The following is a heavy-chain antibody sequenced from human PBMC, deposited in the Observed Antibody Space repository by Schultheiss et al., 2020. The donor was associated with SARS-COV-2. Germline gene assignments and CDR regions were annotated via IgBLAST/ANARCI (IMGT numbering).Heavy chain of an antibody. CDR1: GGSISSGGYY. V-gene: IGHV4-31*03. J-gene: IGHJ4*02. CDR3: ARGSRGYSYGD. Sequence: SETLSLTCTVSGGSISSGGYYWSWIRQHPGKGLEWIGYIYYSGSTYYNPSLKSRVIISVDTSKNQFSLKLSSVTAADTAVYYCARGSRGYSYGDWGQGTLVTVSS. D-gene: IGHD5-18*01. CDR2: IYYSGST.